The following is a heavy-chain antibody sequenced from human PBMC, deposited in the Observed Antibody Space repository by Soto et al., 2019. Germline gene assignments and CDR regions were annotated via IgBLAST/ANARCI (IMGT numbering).Heavy chain of an antibody. Sequence: SETLSLTCTVSGGFISSSSYYWGWIRQPPGKGLEWIGSIYYSGSTYYNPSLKSRVTISVDTSKNQFSLKLSSVTAADTAVYYCVRSRFGEGDLYDYWGQGTLVTGSS. CDR3: VRSRFGEGDLYDY. V-gene: IGHV4-39*01. D-gene: IGHD3-10*02. J-gene: IGHJ4*02. CDR1: GGFISSSSYY. CDR2: IYYSGST.